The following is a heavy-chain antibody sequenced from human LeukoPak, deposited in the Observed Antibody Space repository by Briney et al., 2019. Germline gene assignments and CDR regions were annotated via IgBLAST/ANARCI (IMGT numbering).Heavy chain of an antibody. CDR2: IWYDGSNK. Sequence: GGSLRLSWAACGVTCRSYGMGGVRQAPGKGLEWVAVIWYDGSNKYYGDSVKGRFTISRDNSKKTLYLQMNSLRVEDTAVYYCARGDGYNDAEYLQHWGQGTLVTVS. D-gene: IGHD5-24*01. J-gene: IGHJ1*01. CDR1: GVTCRSYG. CDR3: ARGDGYNDAEYLQH. V-gene: IGHV3-33*01.